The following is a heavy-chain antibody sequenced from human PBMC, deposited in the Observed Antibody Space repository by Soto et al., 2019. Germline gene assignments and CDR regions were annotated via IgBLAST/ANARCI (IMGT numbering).Heavy chain of an antibody. D-gene: IGHD3-22*01. V-gene: IGHV1-18*01. CDR1: GYTFTSYG. CDR3: ARGGYYYDSSGTAAFDI. CDR2: ISAYNGNT. Sequence: ASVKVSCKASGYTFTSYGISWLRQAPGQGLEWMGWISAYNGNTNYAQKLQGRVTMTTDTSTSTAYMELRSLRSDDTAVYYCARGGYYYDSSGTAAFDIWGQGTMVTVSS. J-gene: IGHJ3*02.